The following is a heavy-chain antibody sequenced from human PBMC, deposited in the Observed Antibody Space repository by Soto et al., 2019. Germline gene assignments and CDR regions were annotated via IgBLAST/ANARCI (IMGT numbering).Heavy chain of an antibody. CDR2: IVPILGIA. V-gene: IGHV1-69*04. J-gene: IGHJ5*02. Sequence: VASVKVSCKASGGTFSSYTISWVRQAPGQGLEWMGRIVPILGIANYAQKFQGRVTITADKSTSTAYMELSSLRSEDTAVYYCARDKENDFWSGYVYNWFDPWGQGTLVTVSS. CDR1: GGTFSSYT. CDR3: ARDKENDFWSGYVYNWFDP. D-gene: IGHD3-3*01.